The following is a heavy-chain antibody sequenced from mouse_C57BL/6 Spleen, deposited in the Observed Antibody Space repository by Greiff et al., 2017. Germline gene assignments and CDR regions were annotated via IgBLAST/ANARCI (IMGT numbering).Heavy chain of an antibody. CDR1: GYTFTSYW. V-gene: IGHV1-55*01. CDR3: ARGRYYGSSEVGFDY. D-gene: IGHD1-1*01. CDR2: IYPGSGST. J-gene: IGHJ2*01. Sequence: QVQLQQPGAELVKPGASVKMSCKASGYTFTSYWITWVKQRPGQGLEWIGDIYPGSGSTNYNEKFKSKATLTVDTSSSTAYMQLSSLTSEDSAVYYCARGRYYGSSEVGFDYCGQGTTLTVSS.